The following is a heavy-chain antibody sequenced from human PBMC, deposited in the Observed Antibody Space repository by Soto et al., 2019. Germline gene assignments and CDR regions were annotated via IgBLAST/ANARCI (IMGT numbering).Heavy chain of an antibody. CDR2: VSATGGST. CDR3: ATAFRGGRGYMYYYYGLDV. V-gene: IGHV3-23*01. D-gene: IGHD5-12*01. J-gene: IGHJ6*02. CDR1: GFNFSNYA. Sequence: EVQLLESGGGLIQPGGSLRLSCAASGFNFSNYAMTWVRQAPGRGLEWVSAVSATGGSTYYADSVKGRFTISRDNSKNTLYLQVNSLRDEDTALYCWATAFRGGRGYMYYYYGLDVWGQWTTVTVSS.